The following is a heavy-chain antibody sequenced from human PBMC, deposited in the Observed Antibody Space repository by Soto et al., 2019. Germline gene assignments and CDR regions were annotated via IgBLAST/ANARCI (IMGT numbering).Heavy chain of an antibody. CDR3: AKVPITIFGVVIIPYYYDMDD. CDR2: ISGSGGST. D-gene: IGHD3-3*01. V-gene: IGHV3-23*01. CDR1: GFTFSSYA. Sequence: EVQLLESGGGLVQPGGYLRLSCAASGFTFSSYAISWVHQAPGKALEWVSAISGSGGSTSYADSVKGRFTISRDNSKDTLYLQMDSLRAEDTAVYYWAKVPITIFGVVIIPYYYDMDDWGKWTTVTVPS. J-gene: IGHJ6*03.